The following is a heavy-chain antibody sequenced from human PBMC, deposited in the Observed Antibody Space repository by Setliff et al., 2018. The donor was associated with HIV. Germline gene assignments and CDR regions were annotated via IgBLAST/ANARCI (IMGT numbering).Heavy chain of an antibody. CDR1: GDSISSSSYC. J-gene: IGHJ5*02. CDR3: ARSPERGYDSDWFDP. CDR2: MSYSGSA. V-gene: IGHV4-39*07. D-gene: IGHD5-12*01. Sequence: SETLSLTCNVSGDSISSSSYCWGWVRQPPGKGLEWIGSMSYSGSALYSPSLKSRVTICVDTSKNQFSLKLSSVTASDTAVYYCARSPERGYDSDWFDPWGQGTLVTVSS.